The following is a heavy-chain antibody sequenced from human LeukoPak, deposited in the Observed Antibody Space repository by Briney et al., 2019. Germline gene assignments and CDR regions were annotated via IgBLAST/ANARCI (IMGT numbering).Heavy chain of an antibody. J-gene: IGHJ3*02. CDR3: AKEVGSPGWYDAFDI. Sequence: GGSLRLSCAASGFTFSSYWMHWVRQPPGRGLVWVSRINSDGSSSTSYADSVKGRFTISRDNAKNTLYLQMNSLRAEDTAVYCCAKEVGSPGWYDAFDIWGQGTMVTVSS. CDR2: INSDGSSST. CDR1: GFTFSSYW. D-gene: IGHD6-19*01. V-gene: IGHV3-74*01.